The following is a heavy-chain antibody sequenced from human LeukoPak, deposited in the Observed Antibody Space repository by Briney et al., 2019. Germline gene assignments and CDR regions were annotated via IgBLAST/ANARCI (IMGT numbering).Heavy chain of an antibody. D-gene: IGHD3-10*01. Sequence: GGSLRLSCAASGFTLKSYAMSWVRQAPGKGLEWVALVSYSGGNTYYADSVKGRFTISTDNSKNTVYLQMNSLRAEDTAVYYCAKSRGLSLPMSRYFDYRGQGTLATVSS. J-gene: IGHJ4*02. V-gene: IGHV3-23*01. CDR1: GFTLKSYA. CDR3: AKSRGLSLPMSRYFDY. CDR2: VSYSGGNT.